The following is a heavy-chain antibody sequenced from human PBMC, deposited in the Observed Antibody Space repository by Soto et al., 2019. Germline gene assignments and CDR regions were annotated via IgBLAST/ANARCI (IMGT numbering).Heavy chain of an antibody. J-gene: IGHJ6*02. D-gene: IGHD6-13*01. V-gene: IGHV1-2*04. CDR3: ARDRGLKQQLVRGMDV. CDR2: INPNSGGT. CDR1: GYTFTGYY. Sequence: GASVKVSCKASGYTFTGYYMHWVRQAPGQGLEWMGWINPNSGGTNYAQKFQGWVTMTRDTSISTAYMELSRLRSDDTAVYYCARDRGLKQQLVRGMDVWGQGTTVTVSS.